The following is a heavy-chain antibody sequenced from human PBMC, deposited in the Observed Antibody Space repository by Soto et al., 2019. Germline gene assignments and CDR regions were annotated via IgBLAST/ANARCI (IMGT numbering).Heavy chain of an antibody. CDR2: MRGGDRSA. CDR3: ESRYYDDYPYYYYDMDV. V-gene: IGHV3-23*01. Sequence: GGSLRLSCAASGFTFSSYAMGWVRQAPGKGLEWVSAMRGGDRSANYANSGKDRFTISTDSSKKTLYMRVNSLIAEDTAIYYCESRYYDDYPYYYYDMDVWGQGTTVTVSS. J-gene: IGHJ6*02. CDR1: GFTFSSYA. D-gene: IGHD4-17*01.